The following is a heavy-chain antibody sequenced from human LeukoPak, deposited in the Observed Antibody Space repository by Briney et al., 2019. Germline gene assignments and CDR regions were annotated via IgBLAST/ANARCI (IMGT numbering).Heavy chain of an antibody. D-gene: IGHD2-21*02. CDR2: IIPIFGTA. CDR1: GGTFSSYA. V-gene: IGHV1-69*05. J-gene: IGHJ4*02. Sequence: GSSVKVSCKASGGTFSSYAISWVRQAPGQGLEWMGGIIPIFGTANYAQKFQGRVTITTDESTSTAYMELSSLRSEDTAVYYCATLGYCGGDCYPFDYWGQGTLVTVSS. CDR3: ATLGYCGGDCYPFDY.